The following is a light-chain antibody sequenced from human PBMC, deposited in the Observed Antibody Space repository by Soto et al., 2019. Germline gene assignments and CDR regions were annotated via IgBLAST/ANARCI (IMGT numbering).Light chain of an antibody. Sequence: EIVMTQSPATLSVSPGEGATLSCRASQSVSSKLAWYQQKPGQAPRLLIYGASTRATGIPARFSGSGSGTEFTLIISSLQPEDSAVYCCQQYNSWLWTFGQGTKVEIK. CDR3: QQYNSWLWT. CDR2: GAS. V-gene: IGKV3-15*01. J-gene: IGKJ1*01. CDR1: QSVSSK.